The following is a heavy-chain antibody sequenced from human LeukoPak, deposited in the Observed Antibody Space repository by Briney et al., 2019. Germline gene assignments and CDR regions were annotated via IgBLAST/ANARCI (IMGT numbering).Heavy chain of an antibody. J-gene: IGHJ4*02. CDR2: INHSGST. CDR3: ARSPLVRPFDY. CDR1: GFTFSDYY. D-gene: IGHD6-13*01. Sequence: GSLRLSCAASGFTFSDYYMSWIRQPPGKGLEWIGEINHSGSTNYSPSLKSRVTISVDTSKNQFSLKLSSVTAADTAVYYCARSPLVRPFDYWGQGTLVTVSS. V-gene: IGHV4-34*01.